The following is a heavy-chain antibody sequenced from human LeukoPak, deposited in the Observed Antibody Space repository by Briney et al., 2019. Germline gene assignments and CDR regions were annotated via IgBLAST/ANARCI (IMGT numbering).Heavy chain of an antibody. CDR2: ISWYGGIT. CDR1: GFTFDDYT. V-gene: IGHV3-43*01. Sequence: GGSLRLSCAASGFTFDDYTMHWGRQAPGKGLEWVSLISWYGGITYYADSVKGRFTISRDNSKNSLYLQMNSLRTEDTALYYCAKGSIAAAGTNYYYGMDVWGQGTTVTVSS. D-gene: IGHD6-13*01. J-gene: IGHJ6*02. CDR3: AKGSIAAAGTNYYYGMDV.